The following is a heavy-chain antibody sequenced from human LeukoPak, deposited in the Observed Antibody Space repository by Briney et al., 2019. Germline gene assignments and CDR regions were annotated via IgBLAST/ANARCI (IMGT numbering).Heavy chain of an antibody. CDR2: INPNSGGT. V-gene: IGHV1-2*02. CDR3: ARGDGIGFHFFDY. CDR1: GYTFTGYY. D-gene: IGHD1-26*01. J-gene: IGHJ4*02. Sequence: ASVKVSCKASGYTFTGYYMHWVRQAPGQGLEWMGWINPNSGGTNYAQKFQGRVTMTRDTSISTAYMELSRLRSDDTAVYYSARGDGIGFHFFDYWGQGTLVTVSS.